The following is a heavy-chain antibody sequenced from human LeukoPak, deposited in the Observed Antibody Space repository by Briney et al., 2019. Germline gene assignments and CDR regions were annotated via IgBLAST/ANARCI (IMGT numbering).Heavy chain of an antibody. D-gene: IGHD1-26*01. V-gene: IGHV4-38-2*01. Sequence: SETLSLTCAASGYSISSGYYWGWIRQPPGKGLEWIGSIYHSGSTYYNPSLKSRVTISVDTSKNQFSLKLSSVTAADTAVYYCARHSGSYLGAFDIWGQGTMVTVSS. CDR2: IYHSGST. CDR1: GYSISSGYY. CDR3: ARHSGSYLGAFDI. J-gene: IGHJ3*02.